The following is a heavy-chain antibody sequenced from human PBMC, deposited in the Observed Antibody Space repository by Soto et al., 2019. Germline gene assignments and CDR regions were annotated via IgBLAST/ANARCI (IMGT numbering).Heavy chain of an antibody. CDR2: TKGKTDGGTT. D-gene: IGHD6-13*01. CDR1: GLTFSNAW. V-gene: IGHV3-15*01. CDR3: TTGIAAAAY. Sequence: LRLSCAASGLTFSNAWMSWVRQAPGKGLEWVGRTKGKTDGGTTDYAAPVKGRFTISRDDSKNTLYLQMNSLKTEDTAVYYCTTGIAAAAYWGQGTLVTVSS. J-gene: IGHJ4*02.